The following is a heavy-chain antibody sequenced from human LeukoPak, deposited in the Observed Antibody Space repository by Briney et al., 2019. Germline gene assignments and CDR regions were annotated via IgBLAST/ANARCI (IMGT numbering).Heavy chain of an antibody. J-gene: IGHJ5*02. CDR2: IYYSGST. V-gene: IGHV4-31*03. D-gene: IGHD2-2*01. Sequence: SQTLSLTCTVSGGSISSGGYYWSWIRQHPGKGLEWIGYIYYSGSTYYNPSLKSRVTISVDTSKNQFSLKLSSVTAADTAVYYCARSGSVSAVPYFDPWGQGTLVTVSS. CDR1: GGSISSGGYY. CDR3: ARSGSVSAVPYFDP.